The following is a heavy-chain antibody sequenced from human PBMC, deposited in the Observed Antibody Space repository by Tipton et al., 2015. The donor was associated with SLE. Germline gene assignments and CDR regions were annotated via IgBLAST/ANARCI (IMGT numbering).Heavy chain of an antibody. CDR1: GGSISSGGYY. J-gene: IGHJ4*02. V-gene: IGHV4-31*03. D-gene: IGHD7-27*01. Sequence: TLSLTCTVSGGSISSGGYYWSWIRQHPGKGLEWIGYIYYSGSTYYNPSLKSRVTISVDTSKNQFSLKLSSVTAADTAVYYCARVTGERSYFDYWGQGTLVTVSP. CDR2: IYYSGST. CDR3: ARVTGERSYFDY.